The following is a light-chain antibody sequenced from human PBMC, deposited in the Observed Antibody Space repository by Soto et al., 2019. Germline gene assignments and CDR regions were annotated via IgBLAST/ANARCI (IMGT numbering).Light chain of an antibody. CDR1: QSIRTW. V-gene: IGKV1-5*01. Sequence: DIQMTQSPSTVSASVGDGVTITYRASQSIRTWLAWYQQKPGNPPKLLIYDASTLESGVSSGFSGSGSGTEFTLTISSLQPDDFATYYCQQYNSYPYTLGQGTRLESK. CDR3: QQYNSYPYT. CDR2: DAS. J-gene: IGKJ5*01.